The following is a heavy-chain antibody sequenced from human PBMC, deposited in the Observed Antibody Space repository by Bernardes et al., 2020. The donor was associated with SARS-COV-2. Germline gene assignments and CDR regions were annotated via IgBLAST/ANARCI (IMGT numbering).Heavy chain of an antibody. D-gene: IGHD3-10*01. CDR1: GGSISSGSYY. V-gene: IGHV4-61*02. Sequence: SETLSLTCTASGGSISSGSYYWSWIRQPAGMGLEWIGRIYTSGSSHYNPSLQSRVTISVDTSKNQFSLKLSSVTAADTAVYYCARGVGVLWFGETFDYWGQGTLVTVSS. CDR3: ARGVGVLWFGETFDY. J-gene: IGHJ4*02. CDR2: IYTSGSS.